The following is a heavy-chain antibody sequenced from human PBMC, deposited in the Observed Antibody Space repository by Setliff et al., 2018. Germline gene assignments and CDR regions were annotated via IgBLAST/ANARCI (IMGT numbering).Heavy chain of an antibody. CDR1: GGSISSGSYY. Sequence: PSETLSLTCAVSGGSISSGSYYWSWIRQPAGKGLEWVGRLHTSGSTNYNPSLKSRVTIPVDTSKNQFSLKLSSVTAADTAVYFCARDNTIVGATDYWGQGTLVTVSS. D-gene: IGHD1-26*01. V-gene: IGHV4-61*02. J-gene: IGHJ4*02. CDR3: ARDNTIVGATDY. CDR2: LHTSGST.